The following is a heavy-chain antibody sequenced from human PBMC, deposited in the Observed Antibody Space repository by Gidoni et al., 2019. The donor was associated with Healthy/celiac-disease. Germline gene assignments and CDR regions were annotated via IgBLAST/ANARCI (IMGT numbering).Heavy chain of an antibody. J-gene: IGHJ4*02. CDR2: INHSGST. Sequence: QVQLQQWGAGLLKPSETLSLTCAAYGGSFSGYYWSWIRQPPGKGLEWIGEINHSGSTNYNPSLKSRVTISVDTSKNQFSLKLSSVTAADTAVYYCARGVRYYDFWSGYIPSHCFDYWGQGTLVTVSS. D-gene: IGHD3-3*01. CDR1: GGSFSGYY. V-gene: IGHV4-34*01. CDR3: ARGVRYYDFWSGYIPSHCFDY.